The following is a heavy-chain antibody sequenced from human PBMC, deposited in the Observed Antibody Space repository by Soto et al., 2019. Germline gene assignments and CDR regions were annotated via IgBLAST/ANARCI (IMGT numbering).Heavy chain of an antibody. CDR2: IYYTGST. CDR1: GGSISSYY. Sequence: ASETLSLTCSVSGGSISSYYWSWIRQPPGKGLEWIGYIYYTGSTNYNPSLKSRVSMSVDTSKNLFSLKLSSVTAADTAVYYCARARGYPTWFDYWGQGALVTVSS. D-gene: IGHD3-3*01. CDR3: ARARGYPTWFDY. J-gene: IGHJ4*02. V-gene: IGHV4-59*01.